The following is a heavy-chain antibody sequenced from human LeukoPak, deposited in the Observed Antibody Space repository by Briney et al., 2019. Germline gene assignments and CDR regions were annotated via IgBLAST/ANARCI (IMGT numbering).Heavy chain of an antibody. D-gene: IGHD2-2*01. CDR2: IYYSGST. CDR3: ARGGTRPDYYFDY. CDR1: GGSISNYY. J-gene: IGHJ4*02. Sequence: SETLSLTCIVSGGSISNYYWSWIRQPPGKGLEWIGYIYYSGSTNYNPSLKSRVTISVDASKNQFSLKLSSVTAADTAEYYCARGGTRPDYYFDYWGQGTLLTVSS. V-gene: IGHV4-59*01.